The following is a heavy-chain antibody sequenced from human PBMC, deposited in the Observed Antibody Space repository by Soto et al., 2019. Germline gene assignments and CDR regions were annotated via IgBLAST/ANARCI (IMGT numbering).Heavy chain of an antibody. CDR3: ARDRSYCGGDCYSEYYYYYYGMDV. CDR1: GGTFSSYA. CDR2: IIPIFGTA. D-gene: IGHD2-21*02. J-gene: IGHJ6*02. V-gene: IGHV1-69*13. Sequence: SVKVSCKASGGTFSSYAISWVRQAPGQGLEWMGGIIPIFGTANYAQKFQGRVTITADESTGTAYMELSSLRSEDTAVYYCARDRSYCGGDCYSEYYYYYYGMDVWGQGTTVTVSS.